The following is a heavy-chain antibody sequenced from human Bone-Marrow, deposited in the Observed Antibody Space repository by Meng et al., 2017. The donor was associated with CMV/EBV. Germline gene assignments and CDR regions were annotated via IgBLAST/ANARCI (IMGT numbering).Heavy chain of an antibody. J-gene: IGHJ4*02. Sequence: GESLKISCAASGFTFSSYAMHWVRQAPGKGLEWVSSISSSSSYIYYADSVKGRFTISRDNAKNSLYLQMNSLRAEDTAVYYCARDPGSGYLSPFDYWGQGTLVTVSS. CDR2: ISSSSSYI. D-gene: IGHD3-22*01. V-gene: IGHV3-21*01. CDR1: GFTFSSYA. CDR3: ARDPGSGYLSPFDY.